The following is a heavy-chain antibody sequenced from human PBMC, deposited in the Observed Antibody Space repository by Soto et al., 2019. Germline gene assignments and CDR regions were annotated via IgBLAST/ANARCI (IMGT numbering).Heavy chain of an antibody. V-gene: IGHV4-4*02. J-gene: IGHJ4*02. CDR1: GGSISSSNW. Sequence: SETLSLTCAVSGGSISSSNWWSWVRQPPGKGLEWIGEIYHSGSTNYNPSLKSRVTISVDKSKNQFSLKLSSVTAADTAVYYCARGPWGIGGYDPYYFDYWGQGTLVTVSS. CDR3: ARGPWGIGGYDPYYFDY. CDR2: IYHSGST. D-gene: IGHD5-12*01.